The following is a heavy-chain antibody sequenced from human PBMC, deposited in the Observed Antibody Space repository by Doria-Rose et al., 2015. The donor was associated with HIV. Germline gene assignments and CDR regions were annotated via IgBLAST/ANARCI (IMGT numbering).Heavy chain of an antibody. D-gene: IGHD6-13*01. CDR2: IFSDDER. V-gene: IGHV2-26*01. Sequence: SGPVLVKPTETLTLTCTVSGVSLSSPGMGVSWIRQPPGKALEWLANIFSDDERSYQTSLKSRLTSSRDTSKSQVVLTMTDMDPMDTATYYCARIKSSRWYHKYYFDFWGQGTLVIVSA. J-gene: IGHJ4*02. CDR3: ARIKSSRWYHKYYFDF. CDR1: GVSLSSPGMG.